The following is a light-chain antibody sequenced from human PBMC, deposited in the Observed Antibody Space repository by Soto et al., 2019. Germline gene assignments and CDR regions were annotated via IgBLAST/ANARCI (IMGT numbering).Light chain of an antibody. V-gene: IGLV2-8*01. Sequence: QSALTQPPSASGSPGQSVTISCTGTSSDVGGYNYVSWYQPHPGKAPKLMIYEVTKRPSGVPDRFSGSKSGNTASLTVSGLQAEDEADYYGSSYAGSNNVVFGGGTKLTVL. J-gene: IGLJ2*01. CDR2: EVT. CDR3: SSYAGSNNVV. CDR1: SSDVGGYNY.